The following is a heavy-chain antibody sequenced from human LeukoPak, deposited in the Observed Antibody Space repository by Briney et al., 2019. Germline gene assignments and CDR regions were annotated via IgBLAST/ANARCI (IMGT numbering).Heavy chain of an antibody. CDR2: ISPNTGGT. V-gene: IGHV1-2*02. CDR3: ARDTKTTVTTAGY. J-gene: IGHJ4*02. CDR1: VYTFTDYY. Sequence: ASVTVSYKSSVYTFTDYYMQWVRQAPGQGLEWMGWISPNTGGTNYAQKFEGRVTRHRDTSIRTAYMELSRLTSDDTAVYYWARDTKTTVTTAGYWGQGTLVTVSS. D-gene: IGHD4-17*01.